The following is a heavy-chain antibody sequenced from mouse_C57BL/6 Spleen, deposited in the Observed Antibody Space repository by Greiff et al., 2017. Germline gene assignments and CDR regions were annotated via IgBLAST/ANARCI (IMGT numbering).Heavy chain of an antibody. CDR3: AREDYYYGSSYGEAMDY. CDR1: GYAFTNYL. J-gene: IGHJ4*01. V-gene: IGHV1-54*01. Sequence: QVQLKQSGAELVRPGTSVKVSCKASGYAFTNYLIEWVKQRPGQGLEWIGVINPGSGGTNYNEKFKGKATLTADKSSSTAYMQLSSLTSEDSAVYFCAREDYYYGSSYGEAMDYWGQGTSVTVSS. D-gene: IGHD1-1*01. CDR2: INPGSGGT.